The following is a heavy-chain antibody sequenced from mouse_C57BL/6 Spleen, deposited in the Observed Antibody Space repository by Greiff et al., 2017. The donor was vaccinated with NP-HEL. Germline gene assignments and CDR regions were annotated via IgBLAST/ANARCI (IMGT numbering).Heavy chain of an antibody. V-gene: IGHV1-80*01. CDR1: GYAFSSYW. J-gene: IGHJ3*01. D-gene: IGHD2-5*01. CDR3: ARSASNYCWFAY. CDR2: IYPGDGDT. Sequence: QVQLQQSGAELVKPGASVKISCKASGYAFSSYWMNWVKQRPGKGLEWIGQIYPGDGDTNYNGQFKGKATLTADKSSSTAYMQLSSLTSEDSAVYFCARSASNYCWFAYWGQGTLVTVSA.